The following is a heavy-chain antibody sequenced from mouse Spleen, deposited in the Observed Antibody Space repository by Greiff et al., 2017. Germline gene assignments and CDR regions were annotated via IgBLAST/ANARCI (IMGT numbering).Heavy chain of an antibody. J-gene: IGHJ3*01. D-gene: IGHD2-14*01. Sequence: QVQLQQPGAELVRPGSSVKLSCKASGYTFTSYWMDWVKQRPGQGLEWIGNIYPSDSETHYNQKFKDKATLTVDKSSSTAYMQLSSLTSEDSAVYYCARKTYYRYDGFAYWGQGTLVTVSA. CDR2: IYPSDSET. CDR3: ARKTYYRYDGFAY. V-gene: IGHV1-61*01. CDR1: GYTFTSYW.